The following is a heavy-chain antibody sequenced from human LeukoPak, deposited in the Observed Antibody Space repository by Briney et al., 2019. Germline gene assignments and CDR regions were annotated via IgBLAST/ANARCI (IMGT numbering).Heavy chain of an antibody. J-gene: IGHJ4*02. CDR1: GGSISSYY. CDR3: ARHKAAASLLFDY. V-gene: IGHV4-59*08. D-gene: IGHD6-13*01. CDR2: IYYSGST. Sequence: PSETLSLTCTVSGGSISSYYWSWIRQPPGKGLEWIGYIYYSGSTNYNPSLKSRVTISVDTSKNQFSLKLSSVTAADTAVYYCARHKAAASLLFDYWGQGTLVTVSS.